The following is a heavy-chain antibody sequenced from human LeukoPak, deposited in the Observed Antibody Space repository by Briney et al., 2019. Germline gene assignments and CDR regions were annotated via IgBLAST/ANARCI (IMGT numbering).Heavy chain of an antibody. V-gene: IGHV4-31*03. CDR3: ARVGSGWFTVDY. J-gene: IGHJ4*02. Sequence: QTLSLTCTVSGGSISSGGYYWSWIRQHPGKGLEWIGYIYYSGSTYYNPSLKSRVTISVDTSKNQFSLKLSSVTAADTAVYYCARVGSGWFTVDYWGQGTLVTVSS. CDR1: GGSISSGGYY. D-gene: IGHD6-19*01. CDR2: IYYSGST.